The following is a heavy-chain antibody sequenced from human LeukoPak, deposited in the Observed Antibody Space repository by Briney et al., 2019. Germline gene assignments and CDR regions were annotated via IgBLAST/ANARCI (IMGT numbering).Heavy chain of an antibody. D-gene: IGHD2-21*02. Sequence: ASVKVSCKASGYTFIGYYMVWVRQAPGQGLEWMGWINPNSGGTIHAQKFQGRVTKTRDTSISTAYMELSRLRSDDTAVYYCARGSSWNCGGDCYSIDSWGQGTLVTVSS. CDR3: ARGSSWNCGGDCYSIDS. J-gene: IGHJ4*02. V-gene: IGHV1-2*02. CDR1: GYTFIGYY. CDR2: INPNSGGT.